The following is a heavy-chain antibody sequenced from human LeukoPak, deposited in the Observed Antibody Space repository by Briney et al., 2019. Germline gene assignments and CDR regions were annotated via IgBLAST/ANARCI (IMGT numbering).Heavy chain of an antibody. D-gene: IGHD2-2*01. J-gene: IGHJ6*03. Sequence: SETLSLICTVSGGSISSGSYYWSWIRQPAGKGLEWIGRIYTSGSTNYDPSLKSQVTISVDTSKNQFSLKLSSVTAADTAVYYCARLRVVPAAIDYYYYYMDVWGKGTTVTVSS. CDR1: GGSISSGSYY. CDR3: ARLRVVPAAIDYYYYYMDV. CDR2: IYTSGST. V-gene: IGHV4-61*02.